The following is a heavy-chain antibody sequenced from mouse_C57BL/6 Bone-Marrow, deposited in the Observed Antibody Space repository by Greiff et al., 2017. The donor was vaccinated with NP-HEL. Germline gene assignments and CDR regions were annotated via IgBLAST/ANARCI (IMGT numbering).Heavy chain of an antibody. D-gene: IGHD3-2*02. Sequence: QVHVKQSGAELAKPGASVKLSCKASGYTFTSYWMHWVKQRPGQGLEWIGYINPSSGYTKYNQKFKDKATLTADKSSSTAYMQLSSLTYEDSAVYYCARSSYSSGPHYYAMDYWGQGTSVTVSS. CDR2: INPSSGYT. V-gene: IGHV1-7*01. CDR3: ARSSYSSGPHYYAMDY. CDR1: GYTFTSYW. J-gene: IGHJ4*01.